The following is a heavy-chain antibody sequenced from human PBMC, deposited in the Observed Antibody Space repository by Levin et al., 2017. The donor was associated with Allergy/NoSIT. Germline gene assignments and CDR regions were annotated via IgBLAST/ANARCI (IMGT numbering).Heavy chain of an antibody. V-gene: IGHV4-4*02. Sequence: SETLSLTCAVSGGSISSSNWWSWVRQPPGKGLEWIGEIYHSGSTNYNPSLKSRVTISVDKSKNQFSLKLSSVTAADTAVYYCARGYCSGGSCYSGKDAFDSWGQGTMVTVSS. CDR1: GGSISSSNW. CDR2: IYHSGST. CDR3: ARGYCSGGSCYSGKDAFDS. D-gene: IGHD2-15*01. J-gene: IGHJ3*02.